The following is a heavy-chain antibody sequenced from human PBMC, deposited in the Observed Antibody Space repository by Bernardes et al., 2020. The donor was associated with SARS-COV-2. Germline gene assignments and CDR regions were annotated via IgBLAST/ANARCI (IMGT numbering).Heavy chain of an antibody. CDR1: GYPFTGYY. Sequence: ASVKVSCKASGYPFTGYYIHWVRQAPGQGLEWMGWINPNSGGTTYAQKFQGRVTMTRDTSISTAYMELSRLRSDDTAVYYCALPPTNYDRYGMDVWGQGTTVTVSS. J-gene: IGHJ6*02. CDR3: ALPPTNYDRYGMDV. CDR2: INPNSGGT. D-gene: IGHD3-22*01. V-gene: IGHV1-2*02.